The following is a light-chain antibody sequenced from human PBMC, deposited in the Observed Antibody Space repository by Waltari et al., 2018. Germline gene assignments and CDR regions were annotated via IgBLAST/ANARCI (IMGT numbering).Light chain of an antibody. CDR3: QQYVSTPLT. Sequence: DIVMTQSPDSLAVSLGERATINCKSSQSVLYSSNRQNYLAWYQQKPGQPPKLLIYWASNRESAVPDRFSGSGSGTNFTLTISSLQAEDVAVYYCQQYVSTPLTFGGGTKVEI. CDR2: WAS. V-gene: IGKV4-1*01. CDR1: QSVLYSSNRQNY. J-gene: IGKJ4*01.